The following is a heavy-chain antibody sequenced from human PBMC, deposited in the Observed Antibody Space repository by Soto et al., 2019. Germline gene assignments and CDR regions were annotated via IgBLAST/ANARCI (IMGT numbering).Heavy chain of an antibody. CDR2: ISSSSSTI. CDR3: ARDLLLVVVAAPHDAFDI. D-gene: IGHD2-15*01. J-gene: IGHJ3*02. Sequence: GGSLRLSCAASGFTFSSYSMNWVRQAPGKGLEWVSYISSSSSTIYYADPVKGRFTISRDNAKNSLYLQMNSLRAEDTAVYYCARDLLLVVVAAPHDAFDIWGQGTMVTVSS. CDR1: GFTFSSYS. V-gene: IGHV3-48*01.